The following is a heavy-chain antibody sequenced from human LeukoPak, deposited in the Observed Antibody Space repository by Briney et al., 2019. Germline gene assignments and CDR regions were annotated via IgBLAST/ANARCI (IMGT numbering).Heavy chain of an antibody. Sequence: GGSLRLSCAVSGFSFSTYGMQWVRQAPGKGPEWVAFTRYDGSYTYYADSVKGRFTISRDNSKSTLYLQMDSLRPGDTAVYYCARDTAWYTTHYYMDVWGNGTTVIVSS. CDR3: ARDTAWYTTHYYMDV. V-gene: IGHV3-30*02. D-gene: IGHD1-14*01. CDR1: GFSFSTYG. J-gene: IGHJ6*03. CDR2: TRYDGSYT.